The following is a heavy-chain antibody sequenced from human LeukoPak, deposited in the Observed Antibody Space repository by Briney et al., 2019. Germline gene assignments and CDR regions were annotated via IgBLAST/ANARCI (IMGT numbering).Heavy chain of an antibody. CDR2: INPSGGST. V-gene: IGHV1-46*01. Sequence: ASVKVSCKASGYTSTSYYMHWVRQAPGQGLEWMGIINPSGGSTSHARKFQGRVTMTRDTSTSTVYMELSSLRSEDTAVYYCARAGYCSSTSCYPGYMDVWGKGTTVTVSS. J-gene: IGHJ6*03. D-gene: IGHD2-2*01. CDR3: ARAGYCSSTSCYPGYMDV. CDR1: GYTSTSYY.